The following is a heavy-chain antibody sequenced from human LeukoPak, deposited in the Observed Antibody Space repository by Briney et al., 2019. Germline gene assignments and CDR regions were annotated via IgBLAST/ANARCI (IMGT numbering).Heavy chain of an antibody. CDR2: ISGSGDAT. V-gene: IGHV3-21*01. Sequence: GGSLRLSCAVSGFMFSQHTMSWVRQTPGKRLEWVSSISGSGDATRYADSVKGRFTISRDNAKQSLYLQMSSLRAEDTAVYYCARVYSSSWYSGYLYMDVWGKGTTVTVSS. D-gene: IGHD6-13*01. CDR3: ARVYSSSWYSGYLYMDV. CDR1: GFMFSQHT. J-gene: IGHJ6*03.